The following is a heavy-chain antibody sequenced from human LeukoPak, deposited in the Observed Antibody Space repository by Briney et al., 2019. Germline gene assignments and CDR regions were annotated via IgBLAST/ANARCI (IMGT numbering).Heavy chain of an antibody. Sequence: ASVKVSCKASAYTFTNFGITWVRQAPGQGLEWVGGISVYSGNTNYAQNLQGRVTMTTDTSTSRAYMELRSLRSDDTALYYCARTFDGSAYYYGDFWGQGTLVTVSS. V-gene: IGHV1-18*01. CDR3: ARTFDGSAYYYGDF. CDR2: ISVYSGNT. J-gene: IGHJ4*02. D-gene: IGHD3-22*01. CDR1: AYTFTNFG.